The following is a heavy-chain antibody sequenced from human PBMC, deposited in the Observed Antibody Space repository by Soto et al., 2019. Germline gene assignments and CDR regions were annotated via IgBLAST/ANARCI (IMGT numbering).Heavy chain of an antibody. D-gene: IGHD5-12*01. Sequence: QVQLVQSGAEVKKPGASVTVSCRSSGDTFNDYYIHWVRQAPGQGLKWMGWINPNGGVTKYAQKFQGWVTMTRDTSTRPVYMHRGRPRSDDPAVYYCARESGGATATLDYYYFYMDVWGTGTTVTVSS. CDR2: INPNGGVT. V-gene: IGHV1-2*04. CDR1: GDTFNDYY. J-gene: IGHJ6*03. CDR3: ARESGGATATLDYYYFYMDV.